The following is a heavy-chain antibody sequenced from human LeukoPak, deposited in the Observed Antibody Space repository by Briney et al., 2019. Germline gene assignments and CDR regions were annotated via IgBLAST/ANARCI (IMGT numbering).Heavy chain of an antibody. V-gene: IGHV3-7*01. CDR2: IQEDGSEQ. D-gene: IGHD3-10*01. CDR3: AREGPERYYYGSRSYGHFDF. J-gene: IGHJ4*02. Sequence: GGSLRLSCAASGFTFSGFWMSWVRQAPGKGLEWVANIQEDGSEQFYVDSVKGRFTISRDNAKNSLYLQMNSLRAEDTAVYYCAREGPERYYYGSRSYGHFDFWGQGTLVTVSS. CDR1: GFTFSGFW.